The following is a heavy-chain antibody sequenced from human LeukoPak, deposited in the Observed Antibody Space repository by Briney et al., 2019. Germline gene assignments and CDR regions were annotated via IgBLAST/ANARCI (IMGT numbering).Heavy chain of an antibody. CDR1: GFTVSSNY. D-gene: IGHD3-10*01. J-gene: IGHJ4*02. CDR3: AKEPPYGSGSYFDY. CDR2: IYSGGST. Sequence: GGSLRLSYAASGFTVSSNYMSWVRQAPGKGLEWVSVIYSGGSTYYADSVKGRFTISRDNSKNTLYLQMNSLRAEDTAVYHCAKEPPYGSGSYFDYWGQGTLVTVSS. V-gene: IGHV3-53*01.